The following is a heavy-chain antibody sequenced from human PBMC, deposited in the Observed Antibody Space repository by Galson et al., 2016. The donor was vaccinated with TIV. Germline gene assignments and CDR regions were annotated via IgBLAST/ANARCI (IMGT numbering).Heavy chain of an antibody. D-gene: IGHD3-3*01. J-gene: IGHJ4*02. V-gene: IGHV3-23*01. CDR2: IGGSGGSP. CDR1: GFSFSNYA. CDR3: AKRPIITIFGAGSNYCDS. Sequence: SLRLSCAASGFSFSNYAMSWVRQAPGRGLEWVSGIGGSGGSPNYGDSVKGRFTISRDNSKNILYLQMNSLRAEDTAVSYCAKRPIITIFGAGSNYCDSWGQGTLVTVSS.